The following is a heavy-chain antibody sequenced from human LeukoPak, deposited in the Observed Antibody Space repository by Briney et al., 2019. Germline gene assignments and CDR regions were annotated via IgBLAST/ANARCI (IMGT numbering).Heavy chain of an antibody. CDR3: ARVGQGVVVPAAIPYYFDY. V-gene: IGHV1-69*13. Sequence: ASVKVSCKASGGTFSSYAISWVRQAPGQGLEWMGGIIPIFGTANYAQKFQGRVTITADESTSTAYMELSSLRSEDTAVYYCARVGQGVVVPAAIPYYFDYWGQGTLVTVSS. CDR1: GGTFSSYA. D-gene: IGHD2-2*02. J-gene: IGHJ4*02. CDR2: IIPIFGTA.